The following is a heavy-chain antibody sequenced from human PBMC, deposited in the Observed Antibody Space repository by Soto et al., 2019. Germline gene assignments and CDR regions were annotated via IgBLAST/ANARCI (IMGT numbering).Heavy chain of an antibody. D-gene: IGHD6-13*01. CDR2: MNPNSGNT. Sequence: ASVKVSCKASGYTFTSYDINWVRQATGQGLEWMGWMNPNSGNTGYAQKFQGRVTMTRNTSISTAYMELSSLRSEDTAVYYCAVSLSSWPRYYYYYMDVWGKGTKVTVSS. J-gene: IGHJ6*03. CDR3: AVSLSSWPRYYYYYMDV. CDR1: GYTFTSYD. V-gene: IGHV1-8*01.